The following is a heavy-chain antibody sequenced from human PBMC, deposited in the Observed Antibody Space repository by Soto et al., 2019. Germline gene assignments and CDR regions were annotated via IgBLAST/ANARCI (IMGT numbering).Heavy chain of an antibody. CDR3: ARAVAAAGPYYYYYMDV. CDR1: GGSISSGGYY. V-gene: IGHV4-31*03. J-gene: IGHJ6*03. CDR2: IYYSGST. D-gene: IGHD6-13*01. Sequence: PSETLSLTCTVSGGSISSGGYYWSWIRQHPGKGLEWIGYIYYSGSTYYNPSLKSRVTISVDTSKNQFSLKLSSVTAADTAVYYCARAVAAAGPYYYYYMDVWGKGTKVTVSS.